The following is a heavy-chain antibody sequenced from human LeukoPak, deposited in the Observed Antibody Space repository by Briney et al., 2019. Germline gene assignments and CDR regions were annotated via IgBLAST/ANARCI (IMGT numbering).Heavy chain of an antibody. J-gene: IGHJ4*02. D-gene: IGHD3-22*01. CDR2: INPNSGGT. Sequence: ASVKVSCKASGYTFTGYYMHWVRQAPGQGLEWMGWINPNSGGTTYAQKFQGRVILTRDTSISTAYMELRSLRSDDTAVYYCARGHNSYDSSGYYRDPLSDYWGQGTLVTVSS. CDR3: ARGHNSYDSSGYYRDPLSDY. V-gene: IGHV1-2*02. CDR1: GYTFTGYY.